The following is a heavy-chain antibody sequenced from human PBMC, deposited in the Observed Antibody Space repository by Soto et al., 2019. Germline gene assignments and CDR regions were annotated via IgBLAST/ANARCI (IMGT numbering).Heavy chain of an antibody. CDR3: AKVRGTTGRAYYYYGMDV. Sequence: GGSLRLSCAASGFTFDDYAMHWVRQAPGKGLEWVSGISWNSGSIGYADSVKGRFTISRDNAKNSLYLQMNSLRAEDTALYYCAKVRGTTGRAYYYYGMDVWGQGTTVTVSS. D-gene: IGHD1-1*01. J-gene: IGHJ6*02. CDR1: GFTFDDYA. V-gene: IGHV3-9*01. CDR2: ISWNSGSI.